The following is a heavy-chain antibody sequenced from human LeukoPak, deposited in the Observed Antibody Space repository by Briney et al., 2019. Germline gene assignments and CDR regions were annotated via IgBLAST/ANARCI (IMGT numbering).Heavy chain of an antibody. V-gene: IGHV3-48*04. CDR1: GFTFSSYG. CDR3: AREGMATTGNDY. J-gene: IGHJ4*02. CDR2: ISSSGSTI. D-gene: IGHD5-24*01. Sequence: GGSLRLSCAASGFTFSSYGMHWIRQAPGKGLEWVSYISSSGSTIYYADSVKGRFTISRDNAKNSLYLQMNSLRAEDTAVYYCAREGMATTGNDYWGQGTLVTVSS.